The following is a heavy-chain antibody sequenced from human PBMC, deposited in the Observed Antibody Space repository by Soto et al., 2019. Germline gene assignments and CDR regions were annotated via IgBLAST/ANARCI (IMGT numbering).Heavy chain of an antibody. CDR2: IYYSGST. V-gene: IGHV4-59*01. Sequence: QVQLQESGPGLVKPSETLSLTCTVSGGSISSYYWSWIRQPPGKGLEWIGYIYYSGSTNYNPSLKSRVNIAVDTSENQFSLKLSSVTAAETAVYYCARYSRDGFDYWGEGTLVTVSS. J-gene: IGHJ4*02. D-gene: IGHD2-21*01. CDR1: GGSISSYY. CDR3: ARYSRDGFDY.